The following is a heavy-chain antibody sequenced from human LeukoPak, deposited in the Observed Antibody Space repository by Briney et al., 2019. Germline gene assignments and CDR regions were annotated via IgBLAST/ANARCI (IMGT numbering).Heavy chain of an antibody. CDR1: GFTVSSKY. Sequence: GGSLRLSCAASGFTVSSKYMACVRQAPGKGLVWVSYINSDGTTTTYADSVKGRFTISRDNAKNTLYLQMNSLRVEDTAVYYCARVRYSSGWCPDSWGQGTLVTVSS. V-gene: IGHV3-74*01. CDR3: ARVRYSSGWCPDS. J-gene: IGHJ5*02. D-gene: IGHD6-19*01. CDR2: INSDGTTT.